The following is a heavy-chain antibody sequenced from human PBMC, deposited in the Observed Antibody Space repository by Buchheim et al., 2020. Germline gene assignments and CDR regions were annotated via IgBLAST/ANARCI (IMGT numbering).Heavy chain of an antibody. CDR1: NGSINDFY. V-gene: IGHV4-59*03. D-gene: IGHD1-26*01. CDR2: IYYSGSV. CDR3: ARGMGVGAHDFFDS. J-gene: IGHJ4*02. Sequence: QVQLQESGPGLVKPSETLSLTCTVSNGSINDFYWAWIRQSPGEGLQWIAYIYYSGSVHCSPSLRSRVTISLDTSMKQFSLRLTSVTAADTAMYYCARGMGVGAHDFFDSWGQG.